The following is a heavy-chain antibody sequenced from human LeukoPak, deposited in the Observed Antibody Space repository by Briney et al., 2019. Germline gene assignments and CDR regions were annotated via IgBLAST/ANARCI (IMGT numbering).Heavy chain of an antibody. CDR1: GFTFSSYS. CDR2: ISSSNSYI. V-gene: IGHV3-21*01. Sequence: GGSLRLSCAASGFTFSSYSMNWVRQAPGKGLEWVSSISSSNSYIYYADSVKGRFTISRDNAKNSLYLQMNSLRAEDTAVYYCAISSPRELNWLDPWGQGTLVTVSS. CDR3: AISSPRELNWLDP. J-gene: IGHJ5*02.